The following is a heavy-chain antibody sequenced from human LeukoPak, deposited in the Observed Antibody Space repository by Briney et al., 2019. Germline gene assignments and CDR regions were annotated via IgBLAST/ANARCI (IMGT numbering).Heavy chain of an antibody. J-gene: IGHJ5*02. CDR2: INGDLTNT. CDR1: GFTFTDYW. D-gene: IGHD2-2*01. V-gene: IGHV3-74*03. CDR3: ARAMPHDNWFNP. Sequence: PGGSLRLSCAASGFTFTDYWMHWVRQVAGKGLVWVSRINGDLTNTTYADSVKGRFTTSRDNAKNTLYLQMNSLRAEDTAVYYCARAMPHDNWFNPWGQGSLVTVSS.